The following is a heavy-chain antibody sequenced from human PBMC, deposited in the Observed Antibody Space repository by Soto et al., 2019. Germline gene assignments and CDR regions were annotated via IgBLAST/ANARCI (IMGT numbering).Heavy chain of an antibody. CDR1: GGSISSSSYY. D-gene: IGHD3-10*01. CDR2: FHYGGST. V-gene: IGHV4-39*02. CDR3: SRSPGDWAPCDY. Sequence: LSETLSLTCTVSGGSISSSSYYWGWIRQPPGKGLEWIGSFHYGGSTYYNPSLKSRVTISVDTSKNDFSLQLSSVTAADTAVYYCSRSPGDWAPCDYWGQGTLVTVSS. J-gene: IGHJ4*02.